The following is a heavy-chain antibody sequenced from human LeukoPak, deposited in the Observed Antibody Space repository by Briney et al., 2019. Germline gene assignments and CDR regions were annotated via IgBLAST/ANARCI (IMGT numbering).Heavy chain of an antibody. V-gene: IGHV3-11*06. CDR3: ARDRRDYYGSGSYYWDY. CDR1: GFTFSDYY. Sequence: GGSLRLSCAASGFTFSDYYMSWIRQAPGKGLEWVSYISSSSSYTNYADSVKGRFTISRDNAENSLYPQMNSLRAEDTAVYYCARDRRDYYGSGSYYWDYWGQGTLVTVSS. J-gene: IGHJ4*02. D-gene: IGHD3-10*01. CDR2: ISSSSSYT.